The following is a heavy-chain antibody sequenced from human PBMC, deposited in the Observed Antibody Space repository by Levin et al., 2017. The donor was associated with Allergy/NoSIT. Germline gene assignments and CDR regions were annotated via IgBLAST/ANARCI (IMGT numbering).Heavy chain of an antibody. V-gene: IGHV3-7*01. CDR1: GSTFSSYW. D-gene: IGHD6-19*01. CDR3: ARDRAVAGTYGMDV. Sequence: GGSLRLSCAASGSTFSSYWMSWVRQAPGKGLEWVANIKQDGSEKYYVDSVKGRFTISRDNAKNSLYLQMNSLRAEDTAVYYCARDRAVAGTYGMDVWGQGTTVTVSS. J-gene: IGHJ6*02. CDR2: IKQDGSEK.